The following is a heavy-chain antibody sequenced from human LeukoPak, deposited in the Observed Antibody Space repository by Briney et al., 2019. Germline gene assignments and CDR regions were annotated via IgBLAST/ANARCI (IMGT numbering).Heavy chain of an antibody. Sequence: GGSLRLSCAASGFTFSSYEMNWVRQAPGKGLEWVSYISFSGSTIYYADSVKGRFTISRDNAKNSLYVQMNSLRAEDTAVYYCARGGYYDSSGYYYVGYFHHWGQGSLVTVSS. V-gene: IGHV3-48*03. J-gene: IGHJ1*01. CDR2: ISFSGSTI. D-gene: IGHD3-22*01. CDR3: ARGGYYDSSGYYYVGYFHH. CDR1: GFTFSSYE.